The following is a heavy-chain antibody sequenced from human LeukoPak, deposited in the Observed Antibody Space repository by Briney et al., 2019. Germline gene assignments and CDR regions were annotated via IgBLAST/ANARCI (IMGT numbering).Heavy chain of an antibody. J-gene: IGHJ4*02. CDR2: ISGSGGRT. V-gene: IGHV3-23*01. D-gene: IGHD2-15*01. CDR3: AKLGGSSGAYFDY. Sequence: PGGSLRLSGAASGFTFSSYGMSWFRRAPGKGLEWVSAISGSGGRTYYADSVKGRFTISRDNPKNTLYLQMTSLRAEDTAVYYCAKLGGSSGAYFDYWGQGTLVTVSS. CDR1: GFTFSSYG.